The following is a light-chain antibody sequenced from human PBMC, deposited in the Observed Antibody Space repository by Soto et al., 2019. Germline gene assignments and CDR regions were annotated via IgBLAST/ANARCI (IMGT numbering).Light chain of an antibody. CDR2: EVS. Sequence: QSALTQPASVSGSPGQSITISCTGTSSDVGGYNYVSWYQQHPGKAPKLMIYEVSNRPSGVSNRFSGSKSGNTASMTIAGLHAEDEADYYCSSYTSSSSDYVFGNGTKLTVL. CDR1: SSDVGGYNY. CDR3: SSYTSSSSDYV. J-gene: IGLJ1*01. V-gene: IGLV2-14*01.